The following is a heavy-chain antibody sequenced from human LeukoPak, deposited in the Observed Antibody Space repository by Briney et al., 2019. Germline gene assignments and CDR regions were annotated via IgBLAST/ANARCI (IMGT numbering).Heavy chain of an antibody. V-gene: IGHV3-48*03. D-gene: IGHD4-17*01. CDR3: ARNRGDPSYFDY. J-gene: IGHJ4*02. CDR2: ISGSGSSI. CDR1: GFTFSSYE. Sequence: PGGSLRLSCAASGFTFSSYEMNWVRQAPGKGLEWVSYISGSGSSIYYADSVKGRFTISRNNPKNSLYLQMNSLRAEDTAVYYCARNRGDPSYFDYWGQGTLVTVSS.